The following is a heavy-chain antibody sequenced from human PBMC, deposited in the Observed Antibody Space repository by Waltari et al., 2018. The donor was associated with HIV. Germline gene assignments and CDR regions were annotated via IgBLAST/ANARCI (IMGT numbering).Heavy chain of an antibody. CDR3: AKVGNSFGYVSYLDD. J-gene: IGHJ4*02. D-gene: IGHD5-18*01. CDR1: GFMFSSYV. Sequence: SGFMFSSYVMSWVRQAPGKGLEWVSGISASGTSTYYADSVKGRFTISRDNSKKTLYLQMDSLRAEATAVYYCAKVGNSFGYVSYLDDWGQGTLVIVSS. V-gene: IGHV3-23*01. CDR2: ISASGTST.